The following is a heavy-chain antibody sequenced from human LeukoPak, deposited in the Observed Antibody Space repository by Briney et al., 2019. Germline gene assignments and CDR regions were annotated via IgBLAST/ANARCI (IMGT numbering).Heavy chain of an antibody. J-gene: IGHJ4*02. Sequence: GGSLRLSCAASGFTFSSSWMSWVRQAPGKGLEWVANIKQDGSDKYYVDSVKGRFTISRDNAKDSLYLQMNSLRAEDTAVYYCARSLGYCSAGSCFPFDYWGQGTLVTVSS. V-gene: IGHV3-7*05. CDR1: GFTFSSSW. CDR3: ARSLGYCSAGSCFPFDY. D-gene: IGHD2-15*01. CDR2: IKQDGSDK.